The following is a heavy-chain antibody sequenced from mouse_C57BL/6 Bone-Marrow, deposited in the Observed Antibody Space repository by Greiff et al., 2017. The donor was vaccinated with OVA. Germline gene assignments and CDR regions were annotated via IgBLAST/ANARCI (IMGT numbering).Heavy chain of an antibody. CDR3: AREGVLPFDY. D-gene: IGHD2-14*01. V-gene: IGHV1-69*01. CDR1: GYTFTSYW. CDR2: IDPSDSYT. J-gene: IGHJ2*01. Sequence: QVQLKQPGAELVMPGASVKLSCKASGYTFTSYWMHWVKQRPGQGLEWIGEIDPSDSYTNYNQKFKGKSTLTVDKSSSTAYMQLSSLTSEDSAVYYCAREGVLPFDYWGQGTTLTVSS.